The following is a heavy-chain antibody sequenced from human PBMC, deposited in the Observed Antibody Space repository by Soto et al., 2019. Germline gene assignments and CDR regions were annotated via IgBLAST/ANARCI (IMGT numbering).Heavy chain of an antibody. J-gene: IGHJ4*02. CDR1: DFMFRDYH. D-gene: IGHD3-22*01. CDR2: CRNKANSYTT. CDR3: ARRPDRSGGGTMDY. Sequence: HPGGSLRLSCAASDFMFRDYHMERGRQVPGKGLEWVGRCRNKANSYTTAYAASVQGRFTLSRDDSKNSLYLQMNSLKTEDTAVYYCARRPDRSGGGTMDYWGQGT. V-gene: IGHV3-72*01.